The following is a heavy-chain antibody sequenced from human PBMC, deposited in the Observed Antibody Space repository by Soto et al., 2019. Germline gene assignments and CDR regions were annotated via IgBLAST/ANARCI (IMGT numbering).Heavy chain of an antibody. CDR1: GFTFSSYA. CDR3: AKYSGYDPLVGVSYYYMDV. Sequence: GGSLRLSCAASGFTFSSYAMSWVRQATGKGLEWVSAISGSGGSTYYADSVTGRFTISRDNSKNTLYLQMNSLCAEDTAVYYCAKYSGYDPLVGVSYYYMDVWGKGTTVTVSS. J-gene: IGHJ6*03. V-gene: IGHV3-23*01. D-gene: IGHD5-12*01. CDR2: ISGSGGST.